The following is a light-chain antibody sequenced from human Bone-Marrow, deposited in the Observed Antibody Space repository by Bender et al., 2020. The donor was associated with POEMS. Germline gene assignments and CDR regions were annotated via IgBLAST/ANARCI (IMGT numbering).Light chain of an antibody. J-gene: IGLJ2*01. V-gene: IGLV3-21*02. CDR2: DDS. CDR1: SIGRKT. CDR3: QGWDTNGQVL. Sequence: SYVVTQPPSVSVAPGQTARLTCGGDSIGRKTVHWYQQKAGQAPVLVVHDDSARPSGIPERFSGSNSGNTATLTISRVEAGDEADYFCQGWDTNGQVLFGGGTKLTVL.